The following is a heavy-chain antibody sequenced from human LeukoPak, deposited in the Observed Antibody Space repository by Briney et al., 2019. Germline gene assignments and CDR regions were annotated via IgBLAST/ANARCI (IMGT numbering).Heavy chain of an antibody. CDR1: GGSFSDYY. V-gene: IGHV4-4*07. J-gene: IGHJ4*02. D-gene: IGHD3-10*01. Sequence: PSETLSLTCTVSGGSFSDYYWTWLRQPAGKGLEWIGRIYASGTTDYNPSLKSRVTMSVDTSKNQFSLKLSSVTAADTAVYYCARDVDYYGLFDYWGQGTLVTVSS. CDR2: IYASGTT. CDR3: ARDVDYYGLFDY.